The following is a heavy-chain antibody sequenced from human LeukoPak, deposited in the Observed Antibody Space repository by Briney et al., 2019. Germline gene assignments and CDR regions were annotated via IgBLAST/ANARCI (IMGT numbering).Heavy chain of an antibody. CDR3: ARRLTQYDCFDP. Sequence: SQTLSLTCAISGDSVSSKSAAWNWIRQSPSRDLEWLGRTYYRSTWYNDYAVSVRGRITVNPDTSKNQFSLHLNSVTPEDTAVYYCARRLTQYDCFDPWGQGILVTVSS. CDR1: GDSVSSKSAA. CDR2: TYYRSTWYN. J-gene: IGHJ5*02. D-gene: IGHD2-2*01. V-gene: IGHV6-1*01.